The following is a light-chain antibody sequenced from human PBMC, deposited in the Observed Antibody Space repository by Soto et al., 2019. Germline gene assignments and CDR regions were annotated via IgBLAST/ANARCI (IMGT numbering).Light chain of an antibody. Sequence: DIQVTQSPSTLSASVGDRVTITCRASQCISGWLAWYQQKPGKAPKLIIYDASNLESGVPSRFSGSGSGTEFTLTISSLQPDDFPTYYCQQYNTYRTFAQGTKVEI. J-gene: IGKJ1*01. CDR2: DAS. V-gene: IGKV1-5*01. CDR3: QQYNTYRT. CDR1: QCISGW.